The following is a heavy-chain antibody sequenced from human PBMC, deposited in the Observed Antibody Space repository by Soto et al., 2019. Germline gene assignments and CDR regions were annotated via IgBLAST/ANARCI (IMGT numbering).Heavy chain of an antibody. CDR3: AKGGGRYPDDAFDI. CDR1: GFTFDDYA. CDR2: ISWNSGSI. J-gene: IGHJ3*02. V-gene: IGHV3-9*01. Sequence: EVQLVESGGGLVQPGRSLRLSCAASGFTFDDYAMRWVRQAPGKGLEGVSGISWNSGSIGYADSVKDRFTISRDTAKNSLHLQINKLRAEDTAMYYCAKGGGRYPDDAFDIWGQGTMVTVSS. D-gene: IGHD1-26*01.